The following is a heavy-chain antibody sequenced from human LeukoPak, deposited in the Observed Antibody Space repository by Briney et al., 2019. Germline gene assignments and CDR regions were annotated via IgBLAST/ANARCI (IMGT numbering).Heavy chain of an antibody. CDR2: ISGSGGST. CDR1: GFTFSSYA. J-gene: IGHJ4*02. Sequence: GGSLRLSCAASGFTFSSYAMSWVRRAPGKGLEWVSAISGSGGSTYYADSVKGRFTISRDNSKNTLYLQMNSLRAEDTAVYYCAKLGGNYDFWSGYSRTDYWGQGTLVTVSS. D-gene: IGHD3-3*01. V-gene: IGHV3-23*01. CDR3: AKLGGNYDFWSGYSRTDY.